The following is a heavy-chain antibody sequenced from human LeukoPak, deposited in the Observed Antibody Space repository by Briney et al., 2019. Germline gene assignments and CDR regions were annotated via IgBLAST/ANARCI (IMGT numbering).Heavy chain of an antibody. J-gene: IGHJ6*03. V-gene: IGHV4-59*01. Sequence: SETLSLTCAVYGGSFSGYCWSWIRQPPGKGLEWIGYVYYSGSTIYNPSLKSRVTISVDTSKNQFSLKLSPVTAADTAFYYCANTHFFYYYMDVWGKGTTVTVSS. CDR1: GGSFSGYC. CDR3: ANTHFFYYYMDV. CDR2: VYYSGST.